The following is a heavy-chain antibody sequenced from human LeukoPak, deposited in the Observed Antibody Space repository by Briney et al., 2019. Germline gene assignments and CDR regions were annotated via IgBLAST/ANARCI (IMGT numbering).Heavy chain of an antibody. CDR3: APSTGTTYRYFDV. CDR1: GYTFTSYE. Sequence: GASVKVSCKASGYTFTSYEINWVRQATGQGLEWMGWMNPNSGNTGYAQKFQGRVTITADESTSTAYMELSSLRSEDTAVYYCAPSTGTTYRYFDVWGRGTLVTVSS. J-gene: IGHJ2*01. D-gene: IGHD1-7*01. V-gene: IGHV1-8*01. CDR2: MNPNSGNT.